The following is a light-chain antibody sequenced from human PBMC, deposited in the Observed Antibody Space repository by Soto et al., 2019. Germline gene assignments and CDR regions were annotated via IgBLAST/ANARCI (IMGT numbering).Light chain of an antibody. V-gene: IGLV2-14*01. CDR3: SSYTSGTTFV. CDR2: DVS. CDR1: SSDVGGYNY. J-gene: IGLJ1*01. Sequence: QSALTQPASVSGSPGQSITISCTGTSSDVGGYNYVSWYQQEPGKAPKLMICDVSNRPSGASNRFSGSRSGNTASLTISGLQAEDEADYYCSSYTSGTTFVFGTGTKVTVL.